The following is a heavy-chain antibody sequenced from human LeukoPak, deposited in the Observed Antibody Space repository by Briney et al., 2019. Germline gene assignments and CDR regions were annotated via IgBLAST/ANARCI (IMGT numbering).Heavy chain of an antibody. D-gene: IGHD6-13*01. J-gene: IGHJ4*02. CDR2: ISGSGGST. CDR3: AKSESSSWYRGYYFDY. Sequence: PGGSLRLSCAASGFTFSSYAMSWVRQAPGKGLEWVSAISGSGGSTYYADSVKGRFTISRDNSKNTLYLQMNSLRAEDTAVYYCAKSESSSWYRGYYFDYWGQGTLVTVSP. V-gene: IGHV3-23*01. CDR1: GFTFSSYA.